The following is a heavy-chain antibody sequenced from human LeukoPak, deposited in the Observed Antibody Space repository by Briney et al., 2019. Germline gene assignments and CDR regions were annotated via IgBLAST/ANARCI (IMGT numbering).Heavy chain of an antibody. V-gene: IGHV3-23*01. J-gene: IGHJ4*02. D-gene: IGHD5-12*01. CDR3: ARDPSGSQGY. Sequence: GGSLRLSCAASGFTFSSYAMSWVRQAPGKGLEWVSAISGSGGSTYYADSVKGRFTISRDNAKNSLYLQMNSLRAEDTAVYYCARDPSGSQGYWGQGTLVTVSS. CDR2: ISGSGGST. CDR1: GFTFSSYA.